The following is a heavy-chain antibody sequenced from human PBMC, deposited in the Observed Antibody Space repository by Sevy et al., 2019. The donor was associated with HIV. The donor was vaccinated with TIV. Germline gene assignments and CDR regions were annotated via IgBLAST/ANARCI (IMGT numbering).Heavy chain of an antibody. Sequence: SLRLSCAASGFTFDDYAMHWVRQAPGKGLEWVSGISWNSGSIGYADSVKGRFTISRDNAKNSLYLQMNSLRAEDTALYYCAKDGAAGDHYYYYMDVWGKGTTVTVSS. V-gene: IGHV3-9*01. CDR2: ISWNSGSI. CDR3: AKDGAAGDHYYYYMDV. CDR1: GFTFDDYA. D-gene: IGHD6-25*01. J-gene: IGHJ6*03.